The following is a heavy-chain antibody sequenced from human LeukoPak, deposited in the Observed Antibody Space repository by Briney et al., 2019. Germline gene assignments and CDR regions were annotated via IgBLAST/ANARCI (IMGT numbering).Heavy chain of an antibody. V-gene: IGHV4-39*01. J-gene: IGHJ4*02. D-gene: IGHD3-10*01. CDR3: ARFFGWGYFDD. Sequence: SETLSLTCTVSGGSISSSLYSWGWIRQPPGKGLDWIGYLYYSGSTYHNPSLKSRVSISVDMSKNQFSLKLTSVTAADTAVYYCARFFGWGYFDDWGQGTLVTVSS. CDR2: LYYSGST. CDR1: GGSISSSLYS.